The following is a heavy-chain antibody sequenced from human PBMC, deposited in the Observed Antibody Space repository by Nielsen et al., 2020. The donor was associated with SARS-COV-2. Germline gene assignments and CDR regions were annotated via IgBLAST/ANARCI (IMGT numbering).Heavy chain of an antibody. V-gene: IGHV3-30*04. J-gene: IGHJ4*02. D-gene: IGHD6-6*01. CDR1: GFTFSNFA. Sequence: LKISCAASGFTFSNFAMHWVRQAPGKGLEWMTIISYDGNEHYADSVKGRFTISRDNSKSTVFLQMNSLKLEDTAVYYCARETIDHTSSFVDYWGQGTLVTVSS. CDR3: ARETIDHTSSFVDY. CDR2: ISYDGNE.